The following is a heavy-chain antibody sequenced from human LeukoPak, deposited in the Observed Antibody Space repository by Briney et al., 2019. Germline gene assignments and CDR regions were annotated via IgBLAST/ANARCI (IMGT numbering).Heavy chain of an antibody. V-gene: IGHV1-46*01. D-gene: IGHD3-22*01. Sequence: SVKVSCNASGYSFTKYFIHWFRQAPGQGLEWMGVINPSDGTTGDAQRFQGRVTMTRDTSTSTNYMELSSLTHDDTAVYVGARGGYYDWSGPWGQGTLVTVSS. CDR2: INPSDGTT. CDR1: GYSFTKYF. J-gene: IGHJ4*02. CDR3: ARGGYYDWSGP.